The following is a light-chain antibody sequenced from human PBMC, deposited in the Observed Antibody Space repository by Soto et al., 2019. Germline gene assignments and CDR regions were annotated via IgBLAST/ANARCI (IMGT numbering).Light chain of an antibody. CDR3: QQTNSFPWT. V-gene: IGKV1-12*01. CDR1: QGIRNW. Sequence: DIQMTQSPSSVSASVGDTVIITCRASQGIRNWLAWYQQKPGRAPNLLIYAASSLQTGVPSTFSGSGSGTDFTLTISSLQPEDSAVYYCQQTNSFPWTFGQGTKVDI. J-gene: IGKJ1*01. CDR2: AAS.